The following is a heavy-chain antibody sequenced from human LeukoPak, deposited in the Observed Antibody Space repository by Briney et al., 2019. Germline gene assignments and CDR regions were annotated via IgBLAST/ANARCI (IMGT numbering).Heavy chain of an antibody. Sequence: GSLRLSCAASGFTFSSYGMHWVRQPPGKGLEWIGEINHSGSTNYNPSLKSRVTISVDTSKNQFSLKLSSVTAADTAVYYCARGPSVGSSWLGYYYYYYMDVWGKGTTVTVSS. CDR3: ARGPSVGSSWLGYYYYYYMDV. D-gene: IGHD6-13*01. CDR1: GFTFSSYG. CDR2: INHSGST. J-gene: IGHJ6*03. V-gene: IGHV4-34*01.